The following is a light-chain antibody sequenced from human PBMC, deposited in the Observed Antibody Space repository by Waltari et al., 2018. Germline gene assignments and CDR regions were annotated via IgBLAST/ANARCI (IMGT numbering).Light chain of an antibody. J-gene: IGLJ2*01. CDR1: SGDVAAYSY. CDR3: CSFAHTYAYVQ. V-gene: IGLV2-11*01. CDR2: DIS. Sequence: QSALIQPRSVSGSPGQSVTISCTGTSGDVAAYSYVSWYQQRPGKAPKLILFDISKRPSGVPTRFSGSKSGNTASLTISGLQTEDEADYYCCSFAHTYAYVQFGGGTKLAV.